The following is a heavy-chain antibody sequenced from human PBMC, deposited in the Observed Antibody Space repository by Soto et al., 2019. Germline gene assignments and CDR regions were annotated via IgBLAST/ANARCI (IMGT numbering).Heavy chain of an antibody. CDR1: GFTFNSYS. D-gene: IGHD2-15*01. CDR2: ISSTSGTI. V-gene: IGHV3-48*02. Sequence: PGGSLRLSCAASGFTFNSYSMTWVRQAPGKGLEWLSFISSTSGTIYYADSVKGRSTISRDNAKNSLYLQMNSLRDEDTAVYYCARLSVRYCSGGSCSQLDYWGQGTLVTVSS. CDR3: ARLSVRYCSGGSCSQLDY. J-gene: IGHJ4*02.